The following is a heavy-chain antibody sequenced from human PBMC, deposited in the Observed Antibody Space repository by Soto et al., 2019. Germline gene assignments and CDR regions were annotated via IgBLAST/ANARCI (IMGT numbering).Heavy chain of an antibody. Sequence: QVQLVQSGAEVKKPGASVQVSCKAPGYTFTSYGITWVRQAPGQGREWMGWISAYNGNTNYAQKLQGRVTMTTDPPTSTAYMELRSLRSDDTAVYYCARESDSIPLYYYYGMDVWGQGTTVPGSS. CDR2: ISAYNGNT. D-gene: IGHD2-21*01. CDR1: GYTFTSYG. J-gene: IGHJ6*02. CDR3: ARESDSIPLYYYYGMDV. V-gene: IGHV1-18*01.